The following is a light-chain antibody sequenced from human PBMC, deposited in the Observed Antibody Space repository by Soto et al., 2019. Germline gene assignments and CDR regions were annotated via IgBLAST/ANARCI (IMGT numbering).Light chain of an antibody. CDR1: SSDVGGYNY. V-gene: IGLV2-14*01. CDR2: EVS. J-gene: IGLJ2*01. Sequence: QSALTQPASVSGSPGQSITSSCTGTSSDVGGYNYVSWYQQHPGKAPKLMIYEVSNRPSGVSNRFSGSKSGNTASLTISGLQAEDEADYYCSSYTSSSTPHVVFGGANKLTVL. CDR3: SSYTSSSTPHVV.